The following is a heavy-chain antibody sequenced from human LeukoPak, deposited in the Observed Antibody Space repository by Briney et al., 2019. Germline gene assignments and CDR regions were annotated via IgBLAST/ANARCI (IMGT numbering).Heavy chain of an antibody. V-gene: IGHV3-11*01. D-gene: IGHD1-26*01. J-gene: IGHJ4*02. CDR1: GFTFSNAW. CDR2: ISSSGSTI. CDR3: ARDRFSGSYPLDY. Sequence: GGSLRLSCAASGFTFSNAWMSWVRQAPGKGLEWVSYISSSGSTIYYADSVKGRFTISRDNAKNSLYLQMNSLRAEDTAVYYCARDRFSGSYPLDYWGQGTLVTVSS.